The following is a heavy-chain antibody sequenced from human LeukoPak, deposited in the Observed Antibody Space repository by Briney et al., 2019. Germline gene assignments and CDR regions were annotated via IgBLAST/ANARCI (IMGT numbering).Heavy chain of an antibody. CDR1: GGSISSGGYY. CDR2: IYYSGST. J-gene: IGHJ4*02. CDR3: ARRSDILTGDILFDY. Sequence: SETLSLTCTVSGGSISSGGYYWSWIRQHPGKGLEWIGYIYYSGSTYYNPSLKSRVTISVDTSKNQFSLKLNSVTAADTAVYYCARRSDILTGDILFDYWGQGTLVTVSS. V-gene: IGHV4-31*03. D-gene: IGHD3-9*01.